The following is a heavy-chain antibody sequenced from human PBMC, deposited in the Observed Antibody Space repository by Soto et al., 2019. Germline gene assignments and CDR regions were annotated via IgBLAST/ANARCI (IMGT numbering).Heavy chain of an antibody. CDR2: IYYSGST. CDR1: GGSISNSNW. CDR3: ARSVFP. V-gene: IGHV4-4*02. Sequence: PSETLSLTCGVSGGSISNSNWWSWVRQSPGKGLEWIGYIYYSGSTYYNPSLKSRVTISVDTPKNQFSLKLSSVTAADTAVYYCARSVFPWGRGTLVTVSS. J-gene: IGHJ5*02.